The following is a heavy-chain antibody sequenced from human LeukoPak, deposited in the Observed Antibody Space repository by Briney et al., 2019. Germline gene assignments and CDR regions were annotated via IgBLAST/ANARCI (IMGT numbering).Heavy chain of an antibody. CDR3: AFLGGRSSTSYAFFFDI. Sequence: GASVKVSCKVSGYTLTELSMHWVRQAPGKGLEWMGGFDPEDGETIYAQKFQGRVTMTEDTSTDTAYMELSSLRSEDTAVYYCAFLGGRSSTSYAFFFDIWGQGTMVTVSS. CDR1: GYTLTELS. V-gene: IGHV1-24*01. J-gene: IGHJ3*02. D-gene: IGHD2-2*01. CDR2: FDPEDGET.